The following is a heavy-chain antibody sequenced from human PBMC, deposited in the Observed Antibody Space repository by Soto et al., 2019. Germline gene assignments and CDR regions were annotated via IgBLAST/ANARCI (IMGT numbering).Heavy chain of an antibody. V-gene: IGHV3-21*01. Sequence: PGGSMRLCSAASRVTFCSYSMNWVRQAPGKGLEWVSSISSTSSYIYYADSVRGRFTISRDNAKNSLYLQLNSLRAEDTAVYYCARDPSYFDFWGQGTLVTVSS. CDR2: ISSTSSYI. J-gene: IGHJ4*02. CDR3: ARDPSYFDF. CDR1: RVTFCSYS.